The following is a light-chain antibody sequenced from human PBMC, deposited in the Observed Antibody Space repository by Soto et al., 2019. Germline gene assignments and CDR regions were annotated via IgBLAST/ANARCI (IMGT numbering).Light chain of an antibody. Sequence: QSVLTQPPSASGTPGQRVTISCSGGSSNIGTNPVNWYQQLPGTAPKLLIYSYTQRPSGVPDRFSGSKSGTSASLAISGLQSEDEADYYCAAWDDSLNGSVFGTGTKVTVL. CDR3: AAWDDSLNGSV. CDR2: SYT. J-gene: IGLJ1*01. V-gene: IGLV1-44*01. CDR1: SSNIGTNP.